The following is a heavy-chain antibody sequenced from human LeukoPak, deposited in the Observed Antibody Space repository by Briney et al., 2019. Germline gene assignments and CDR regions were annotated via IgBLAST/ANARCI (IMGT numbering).Heavy chain of an antibody. J-gene: IGHJ4*02. V-gene: IGHV3-7*01. CDR1: GFTFSSYW. CDR3: ARDLSGVTGYTYGRGIDY. CDR2: IKKDGSEK. Sequence: PGGSLRLSCAASGFTFSSYWMSWVRQAPGKGLGWVANIKKDGSEKYYVDSVKGRFTISRDNAKTSLYLQMNSLRAEDTAVYYCARDLSGVTGYTYGRGIDYWGQGTPVTVSS. D-gene: IGHD5-18*01.